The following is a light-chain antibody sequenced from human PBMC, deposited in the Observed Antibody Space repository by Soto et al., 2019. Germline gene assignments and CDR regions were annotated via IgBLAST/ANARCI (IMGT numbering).Light chain of an antibody. CDR3: QQLDNFPRWT. J-gene: IGKJ2*02. CDR1: QDIGIY. Sequence: DIQLTQSLSFLSASVGDRVTLTCRASQDIGIYLAWYQQNPGKAPKLLIYGASTLQTGVPSRFSGSGSGTEFTLTISSLQPGDFATYYCQQLDNFPRWTFGQGTKLAI. V-gene: IGKV1-9*01. CDR2: GAS.